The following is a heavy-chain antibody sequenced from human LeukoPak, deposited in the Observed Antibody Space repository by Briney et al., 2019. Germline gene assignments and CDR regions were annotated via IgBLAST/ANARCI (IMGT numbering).Heavy chain of an antibody. J-gene: IGHJ3*02. D-gene: IGHD3-10*01. CDR2: ISPDNT. Sequence: GGSLRLSCAASGFTFSTNPMSWVRQAPGKGLEWVSAISPDNTYYADSVKGRFTISRDDYKNTVYLQMNSPSAEDTARYYCVKEHVDRAFTRSFEIWGQGTVVTVSS. CDR3: VKEHVDRAFTRSFEI. V-gene: IGHV3-23*01. CDR1: GFTFSTNP.